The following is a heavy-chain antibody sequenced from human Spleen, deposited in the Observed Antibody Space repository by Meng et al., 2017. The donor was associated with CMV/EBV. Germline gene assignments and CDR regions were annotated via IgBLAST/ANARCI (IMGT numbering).Heavy chain of an antibody. CDR2: IGTAGDT. Sequence: GGSLRLSCAASGFTFSSYDMHWVRQATGKGLEWVSAIGTAGDTYYPGSVKGRFTISRENAKNSLYLQMNSLRAGDTAVYYCARVSSSSWTNWFDPWGQGTLVTVSS. CDR1: GFTFSSYD. D-gene: IGHD6-13*01. V-gene: IGHV3-13*01. J-gene: IGHJ5*02. CDR3: ARVSSSSWTNWFDP.